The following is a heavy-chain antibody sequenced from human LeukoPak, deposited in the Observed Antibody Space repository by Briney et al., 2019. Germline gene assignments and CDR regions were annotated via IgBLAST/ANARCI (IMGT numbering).Heavy chain of an antibody. CDR3: ARRGGGGDWGDFDI. CDR1: GFTFSSYG. D-gene: IGHD2-21*02. CDR2: ISYDGSNK. J-gene: IGHJ3*02. V-gene: IGHV3-30*03. Sequence: GGSLRLSCAASGFTFSSYGMHWVRQAPGKGLEWVAVISYDGSNKYYADSVKGRFTISRDNSKNTLYLDMNSLRGDDTAVYYCARRGGGGDWGDFDIWGQGTMVTVSS.